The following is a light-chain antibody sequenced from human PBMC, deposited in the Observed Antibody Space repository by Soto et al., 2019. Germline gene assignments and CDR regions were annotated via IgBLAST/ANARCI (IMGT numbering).Light chain of an antibody. V-gene: IGKV3-15*01. J-gene: IGKJ1*01. CDR1: QSVSSS. CDR3: QQYNNWWT. CDR2: GAS. Sequence: EVVMTQSPATLSMSPGERATLSCRASQSVSSSLAWYQQKPGQAPRLLIYGASTRATGIPDRFSGSGSETEFKLTISSLQAEDLAIYYCQQYNNWWTFGQGTKVEIK.